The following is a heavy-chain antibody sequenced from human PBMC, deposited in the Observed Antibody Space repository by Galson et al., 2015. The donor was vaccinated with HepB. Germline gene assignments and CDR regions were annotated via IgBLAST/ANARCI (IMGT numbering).Heavy chain of an antibody. D-gene: IGHD4-11*01. Sequence: SLRLSCAASGFTFSSYSTNWVRQAPGKGLEWVSSISSSGSYIYYADSVKGRFTISRDNGKNSLYLQMNSLRAEDTAVYYCARIDYSNIFDYWGQGTLVTVSS. CDR3: ARIDYSNIFDY. V-gene: IGHV3-21*01. CDR1: GFTFSSYS. CDR2: ISSSGSYI. J-gene: IGHJ4*02.